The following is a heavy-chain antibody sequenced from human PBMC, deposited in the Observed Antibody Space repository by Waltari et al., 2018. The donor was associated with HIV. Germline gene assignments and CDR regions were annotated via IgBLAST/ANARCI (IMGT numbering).Heavy chain of an antibody. V-gene: IGHV1-2*02. Sequence: QVQLVQSGAEVKKPGASVKVSCKASGFTFSDYYMHWVRQAPGQGLEWMGWINPNSGGTRYSEKFQGRVTMTRDTSISTAYMELFRLRFDDTAICYCTRVFRGTINYFDSRLGHWGQGTLVTVSS. CDR2: INPNSGGT. D-gene: IGHD3-22*01. J-gene: IGHJ4*02. CDR1: GFTFSDYY. CDR3: TRVFRGTINYFDSRLGH.